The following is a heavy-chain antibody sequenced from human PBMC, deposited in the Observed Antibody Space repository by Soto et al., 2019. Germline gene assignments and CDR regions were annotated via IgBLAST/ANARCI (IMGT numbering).Heavy chain of an antibody. Sequence: GGSLRLSCAASGFTFSRYSMNWVRQAPGKGLEWVSSISSSSSYIYYRGSVKGRITISRDNAKNSLYLQMNSLRAEGKVVYYCARDLVDDIVVSPAGRRGLDDAFDIWGQGTMVTVSS. CDR3: ARDLVDDIVVSPAGRRGLDDAFDI. V-gene: IGHV3-21*01. D-gene: IGHD2-2*01. CDR2: ISSSSSYI. J-gene: IGHJ3*02. CDR1: GFTFSRYS.